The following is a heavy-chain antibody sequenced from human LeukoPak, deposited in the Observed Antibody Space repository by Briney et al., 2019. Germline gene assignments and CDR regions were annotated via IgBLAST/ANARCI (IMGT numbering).Heavy chain of an antibody. CDR2: ISSSSSYI. D-gene: IGHD3-16*01. J-gene: IGHJ4*02. CDR1: GLTSINIS. CDR3: ARDSEVGGESDY. Sequence: GGSLSPSWAASGLTSINISMNWFGRPPGKGLGWVSSISSSSSYIYYADSVKGRFTISRDNAKNSLYLQMNSLRAEDTAVYYCARDSEVGGESDYWGQGTLVTVSS. V-gene: IGHV3-21*01.